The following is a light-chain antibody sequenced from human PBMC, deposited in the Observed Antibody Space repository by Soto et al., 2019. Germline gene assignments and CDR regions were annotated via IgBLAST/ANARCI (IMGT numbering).Light chain of an antibody. CDR3: HQYGTSTWT. CDR1: QSVTYSF. Sequence: EIVLTQSTGILSLSPGERATLSYRASQSVTYSFLAWYQQKPGQAPRLLIYGASSRATGIPDRFSGSGSGTDFTLTISRLEPEDFAVYYCHQYGTSTWTFGQGTKVEIK. J-gene: IGKJ1*01. CDR2: GAS. V-gene: IGKV3-20*01.